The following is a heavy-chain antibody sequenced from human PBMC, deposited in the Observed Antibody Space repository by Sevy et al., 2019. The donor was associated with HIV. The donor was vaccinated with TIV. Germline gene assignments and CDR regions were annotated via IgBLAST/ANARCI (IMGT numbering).Heavy chain of an antibody. D-gene: IGHD6-13*01. Sequence: GGSLRLSCAASGFTFSDYYMSWIRQAPGKGLEWVSYISSSGSTIYYADSVKGRFTISRDNAKGSLYLQMNSLRAEDTAVYYCAREQLTPYFDYWGQGTLVTVSS. CDR1: GFTFSDYY. V-gene: IGHV3-11*01. CDR3: AREQLTPYFDY. J-gene: IGHJ4*02. CDR2: ISSSGSTI.